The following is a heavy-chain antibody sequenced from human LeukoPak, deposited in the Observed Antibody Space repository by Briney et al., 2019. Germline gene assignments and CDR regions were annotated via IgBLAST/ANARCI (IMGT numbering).Heavy chain of an antibody. J-gene: IGHJ4*02. CDR1: GFTVSSNY. CDR2: ISGSGDST. D-gene: IGHD6-13*01. Sequence: GGSLRLSCAASGFTVSSNYMSWVRQAPGKGLEWVSSISGSGDSTYYADSVKGRFTISRDNSKNTLYLQMNSLRAEDTAVYYCAKTAGIAAAADFDYWGQGTLVTVSS. V-gene: IGHV3-23*01. CDR3: AKTAGIAAAADFDY.